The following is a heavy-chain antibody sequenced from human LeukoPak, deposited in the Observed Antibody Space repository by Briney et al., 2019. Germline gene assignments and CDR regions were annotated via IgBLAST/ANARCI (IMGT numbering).Heavy chain of an antibody. Sequence: SETLSLTCAVYGGSFSGYYWSWIRQPPGKGLEWIGEINHSGSTNYNPSLKSRVTISVDTSKNQFSLELSSVTAADTAVYYCARGDEYSSSWDKCFDYWGQGTLVTVSS. J-gene: IGHJ4*02. V-gene: IGHV4-34*01. CDR1: GGSFSGYY. D-gene: IGHD6-13*01. CDR3: ARGDEYSSSWDKCFDY. CDR2: INHSGST.